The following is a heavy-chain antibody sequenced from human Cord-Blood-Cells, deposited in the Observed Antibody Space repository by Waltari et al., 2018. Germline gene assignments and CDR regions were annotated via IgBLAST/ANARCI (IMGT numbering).Heavy chain of an antibody. CDR2: IYTSGST. Sequence: QVQLQESGPGLVKPSETLSLTCTVPGGSISSSYWSWIRQPAGKGLEWIGRIYTSGSTNYNPSLKSRVTMSVDTSKNQFSLKLSSVTAADTAVYYCARANYYGSGSYSYYFDYWGQGTLVTVSS. V-gene: IGHV4-4*07. J-gene: IGHJ4*02. D-gene: IGHD3-10*01. CDR1: GGSISSSY. CDR3: ARANYYGSGSYSYYFDY.